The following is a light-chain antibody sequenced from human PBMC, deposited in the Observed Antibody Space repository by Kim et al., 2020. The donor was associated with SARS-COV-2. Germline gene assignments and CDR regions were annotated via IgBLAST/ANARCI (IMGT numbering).Light chain of an antibody. V-gene: IGLV1-44*01. CDR3: AAWDDSLNGWV. J-gene: IGLJ7*01. CDR2: INN. Sequence: GQRVTISCSGSTANTESNTVNWYQQPPGTAPNLLIYINNQRPSGVPARFSGSKSGTSASLAISGLQSEDEADYYCAAWDDSLNGWVFGGGTQLTVL. CDR1: TANTESNT.